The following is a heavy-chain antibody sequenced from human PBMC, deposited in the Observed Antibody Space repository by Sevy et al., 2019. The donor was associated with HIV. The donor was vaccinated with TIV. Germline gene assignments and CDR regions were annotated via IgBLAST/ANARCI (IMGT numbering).Heavy chain of an antibody. V-gene: IGHV3-21*01. CDR1: GFTFSSYS. CDR3: ARERLRGVEY. J-gene: IGHJ4*02. CDR2: ISSSSSYI. D-gene: IGHD3-3*01. Sequence: GGSLRLSCAASGFTFSSYSMNWVRQAPGKGLEWLSSISSSSSYIYYADSVKGRFTISRDNAKNSLYLQMNSLRAEDTAVYYCARERLRGVEYWGQGTLVTVSS.